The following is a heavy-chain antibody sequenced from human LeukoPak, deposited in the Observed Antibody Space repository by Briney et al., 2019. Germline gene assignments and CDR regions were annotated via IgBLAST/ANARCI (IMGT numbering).Heavy chain of an antibody. CDR3: ARGGDYGDLRYFDY. Sequence: SETLSLTCTVSGGSINNYYWSWIRQPPGKGLEWIGYIYYRGSTNYNPSLKSRVTFSVDTSKTQFSLKLNSVTAADTAVYYCARGGDYGDLRYFDYWGQGTLVTVSS. J-gene: IGHJ4*02. CDR2: IYYRGST. D-gene: IGHD4-17*01. V-gene: IGHV4-59*01. CDR1: GGSINNYY.